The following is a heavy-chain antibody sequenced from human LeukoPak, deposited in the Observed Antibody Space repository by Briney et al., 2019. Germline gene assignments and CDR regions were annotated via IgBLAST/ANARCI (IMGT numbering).Heavy chain of an antibody. CDR1: GGSFSGYY. CDR2: INHSGST. V-gene: IGHV4-34*01. D-gene: IGHD2-2*01. J-gene: IGHJ6*04. Sequence: SETLSLTCAVYGGSFSGYYWSWIRQPPGKGLEWIGEINHSGSTNYNPPLKSRVTISVDTSKNQFSLKLSSVTAADTAVYYCARGLRCSSTSCYGSKFRYYYYGMDVWGKGTTVTVSS. CDR3: ARGLRCSSTSCYGSKFRYYYYGMDV.